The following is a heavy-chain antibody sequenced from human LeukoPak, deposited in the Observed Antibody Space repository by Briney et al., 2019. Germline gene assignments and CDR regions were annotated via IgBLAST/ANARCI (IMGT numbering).Heavy chain of an antibody. CDR3: AKEPRRYSRTRGYFDY. Sequence: GRSLRLSCAASGFTFSNYGMHWVRQAPGKGLEWVSFISYDGSNKYYADSVKGRFTISRDNSKNTLYLQMISLRTEDTAVYYCAKEPRRYSRTRGYFDYWGQGTLVTVSS. CDR2: ISYDGSNK. V-gene: IGHV3-30*18. D-gene: IGHD6-13*01. J-gene: IGHJ4*02. CDR1: GFTFSNYG.